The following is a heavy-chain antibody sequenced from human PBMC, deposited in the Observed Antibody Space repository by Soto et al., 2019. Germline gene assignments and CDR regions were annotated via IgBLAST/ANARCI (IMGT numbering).Heavy chain of an antibody. Sequence: ASVKVSCKASGYTFTSYAMHWVRQAPGQGLEWMGWINASSGSTKYSQKFQGRVTMTRDTSTSTVYMELSSLRSEDTAVYYCAGVVVVAATQGDAFDIWGQGTMVTVSS. CDR3: AGVVVVAATQGDAFDI. CDR1: GYTFTSYA. CDR2: INASSGST. V-gene: IGHV1-3*01. J-gene: IGHJ3*02. D-gene: IGHD2-15*01.